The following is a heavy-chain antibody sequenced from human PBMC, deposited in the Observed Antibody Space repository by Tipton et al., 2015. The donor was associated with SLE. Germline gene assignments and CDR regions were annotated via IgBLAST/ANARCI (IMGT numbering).Heavy chain of an antibody. CDR3: AKDSRRYNYGSGSTY. V-gene: IGHV3-30*02. CDR2: IRYDGSNK. Sequence: QLVQSGAEVKKPGSSVKVSCKASGGTFSSYGMHWVRQAPGKGLEWVAFIRYDGSNKYYADSVKGRFTISRDNSKNTLYLQMNSLRAEDTAVYYCAKDSRRYNYGSGSTYWGQGTLVTVSS. D-gene: IGHD3-10*01. CDR1: GGTFSSYG. J-gene: IGHJ4*02.